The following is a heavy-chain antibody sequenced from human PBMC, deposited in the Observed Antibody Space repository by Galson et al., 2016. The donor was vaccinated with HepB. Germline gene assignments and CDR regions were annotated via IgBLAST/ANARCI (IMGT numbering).Heavy chain of an antibody. CDR2: IFYNGSP. Sequence: SETLSLTCNVSGISITSYSWTWIRQPPGKGLEFIGFIFYNGSPNYNPSLKSRATIALDTSKNRFFLELNSMTAADTAVYYCARLSTFHFYAMDVWGQGTPVTVSS. J-gene: IGHJ6*02. D-gene: IGHD5/OR15-5a*01. CDR1: GISITSYS. CDR3: ARLSTFHFYAMDV. V-gene: IGHV4-59*01.